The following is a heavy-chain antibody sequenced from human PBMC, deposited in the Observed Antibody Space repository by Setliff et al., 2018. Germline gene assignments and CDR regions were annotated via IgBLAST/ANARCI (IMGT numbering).Heavy chain of an antibody. CDR3: ARARGRNYMDV. CDR1: DFRFTNHW. J-gene: IGHJ6*03. Sequence: GGSLRLSCRGSDFRFTNHWMTWVRQAPGKGLEWVSYISGDSDTRYYADSVKGRFTISRDNARNSLYLQMNSLRAEDTGVYYCARARGRNYMDVWGKGTTVTVSS. V-gene: IGHV3-48*01. CDR2: ISGDSDTR.